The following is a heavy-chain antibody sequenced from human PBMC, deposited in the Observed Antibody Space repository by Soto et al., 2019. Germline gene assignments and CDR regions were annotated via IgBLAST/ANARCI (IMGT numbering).Heavy chain of an antibody. CDR1: GFAFNNYA. CDR2: ISGSGGST. Sequence: DVKLLESGGGVVQPGGSLRLSCAASGFAFNNYAMNWVRQAPGKGLEWVSHISGSGGSTDYADSVKGRFSISKDSFKNTVYLHMNMRSGEATALFFFAKEGPYFNSWSSAGYPHLWGLGHQVT. CDR3: AKEGPYFNSWSSAGYPHL. V-gene: IGHV3-23*01. D-gene: IGHD1-1*01. J-gene: IGHJ2*01.